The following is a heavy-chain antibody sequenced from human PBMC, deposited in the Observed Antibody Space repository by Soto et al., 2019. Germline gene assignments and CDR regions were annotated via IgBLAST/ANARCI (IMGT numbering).Heavy chain of an antibody. V-gene: IGHV3-23*01. CDR1: GFIFSNFA. J-gene: IGHJ6*02. Sequence: GGSLRLSCXASGFIFSNFAMNWVRQAPGKGLEWVSYISSSSTTTYYADSVKGRFTISRDNSKNTLYLQMNSLRAEDTAVYYCAKDLQLTYYDFWSGYFYGMDVWGQGTTVTVSS. CDR2: ISSSSTTT. D-gene: IGHD3-3*01. CDR3: AKDLQLTYYDFWSGYFYGMDV.